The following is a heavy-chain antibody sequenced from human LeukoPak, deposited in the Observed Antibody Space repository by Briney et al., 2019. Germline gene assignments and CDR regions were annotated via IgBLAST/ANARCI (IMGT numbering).Heavy chain of an antibody. Sequence: PSETLSLTCTVSGGSISSGGYYWSWIRQHPGKGLEWIGYIYYSGSTYYNPSLKSRVTISVDTSKNQFSLKLSSVTAADTAVYYCATLVIGYCSSTSCHLNWFDPWGQGTLVTVSS. CDR3: ATLVIGYCSSTSCHLNWFDP. J-gene: IGHJ5*02. D-gene: IGHD2-2*01. CDR2: IYYSGST. CDR1: GGSISSGGYY. V-gene: IGHV4-31*03.